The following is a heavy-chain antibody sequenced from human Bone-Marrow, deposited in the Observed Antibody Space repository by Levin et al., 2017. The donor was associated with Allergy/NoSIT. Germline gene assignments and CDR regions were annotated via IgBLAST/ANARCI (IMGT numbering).Heavy chain of an antibody. Sequence: GESLKISCAASGFTFSTYAMTWVRQAPGKGLEWVSMITEGRSSTYYADSVKGRFTISRDNSDNMLFLQINSLRAEDTAVYYCVKGAWLDYWGQGTLVTVSS. CDR3: VKGAWLDY. V-gene: IGHV3-23*01. J-gene: IGHJ4*02. D-gene: IGHD4/OR15-4a*01. CDR2: ITEGRSST. CDR1: GFTFSTYA.